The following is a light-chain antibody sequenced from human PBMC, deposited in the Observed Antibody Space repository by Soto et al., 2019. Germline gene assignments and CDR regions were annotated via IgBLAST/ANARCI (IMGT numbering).Light chain of an antibody. Sequence: QSVLTQPPSASGTPGQGVTISCSGSSSSIGTNTVNWYKQLPGTAPKLLIYSNDLRPSGVPDRFSGSKSGTSASLAISGLQSEDEADYYCEAWDDSRYGAVFGGGTKVTVL. CDR3: EAWDDSRYGAV. CDR1: SSSIGTNT. V-gene: IGLV1-44*01. CDR2: SND. J-gene: IGLJ2*01.